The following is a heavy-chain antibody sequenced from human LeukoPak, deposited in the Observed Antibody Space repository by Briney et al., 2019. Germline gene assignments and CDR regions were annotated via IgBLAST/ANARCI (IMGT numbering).Heavy chain of an antibody. D-gene: IGHD6-19*01. V-gene: IGHV3-23*01. J-gene: IGHJ4*01. CDR1: GFTFSNSA. CDR2: LSGSSITT. CDR3: AKGIYSSGWSYVDY. Sequence: GGSLRLSCAASGFTFSNSAMSWVRQAPGKGLEWVSTLSGSSITTYYADSVKGRFTISRDDSKNTLYLQMNSLRAEDTAVYYCAKGIYSSGWSYVDYWGHGTLVTVSS.